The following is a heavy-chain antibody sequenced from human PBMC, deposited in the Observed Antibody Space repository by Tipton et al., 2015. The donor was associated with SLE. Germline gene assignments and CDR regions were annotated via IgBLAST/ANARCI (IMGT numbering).Heavy chain of an antibody. CDR1: DGSIRSTNYY. V-gene: IGHV4-39*07. J-gene: IGHJ4*02. D-gene: IGHD6-25*01. CDR2: IFYTGST. Sequence: TLSLTCTVSDGSIRSTNYYRGWIRQPPGKELEWIGSIFYTGSTYYNPSLKSRVSFSIDKSKHQFSLKLNSVTAADTAVYYCAGRHYSGAFDSWGLGALVTVSS. CDR3: AGRHYSGAFDS.